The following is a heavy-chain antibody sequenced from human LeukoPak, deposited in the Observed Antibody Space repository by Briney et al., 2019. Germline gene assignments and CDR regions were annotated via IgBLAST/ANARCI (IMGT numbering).Heavy chain of an antibody. Sequence: GGSLRLSCAVSGSTVSSNYMSWVRQAPGKGLEWVSVLYSGGNTYYADSVKGRFTTSRDNSKNTLYLQMNSLRAEDTAVYYCARYDGGSGPFDYWGQGTLVTVSS. CDR1: GSTVSSNY. J-gene: IGHJ4*02. D-gene: IGHD3-10*01. CDR3: ARYDGGSGPFDY. CDR2: LYSGGNT. V-gene: IGHV3-53*01.